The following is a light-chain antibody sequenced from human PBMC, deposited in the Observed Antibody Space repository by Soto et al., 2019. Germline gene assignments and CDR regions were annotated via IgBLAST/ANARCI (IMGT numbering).Light chain of an antibody. CDR3: QQYNNWPTT. CDR1: QSVSSN. CDR2: GAS. V-gene: IGKV3-15*01. J-gene: IGKJ5*01. Sequence: EIVMTQSPATPSVSPGERAPLSCRASQSVSSNLAWYQQKPGQAPRLLIYGASTRATGIPARFSGSGSGTELTLTISSLQSEDFEVYDGQQYNNWPTTFGQGTRLEIK.